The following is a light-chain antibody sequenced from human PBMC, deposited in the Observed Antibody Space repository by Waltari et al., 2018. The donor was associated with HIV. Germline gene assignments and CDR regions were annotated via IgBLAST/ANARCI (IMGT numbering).Light chain of an antibody. J-gene: IGLJ3*02. CDR1: HSVVGCFNI. Sequence: QSALPQPSSVDGYPGQSITLPSTGRHSVVGCFNIVSWYQQHPGKAPKLMIYEGINRPSGISNRFSGSKSGNTASLTISGLQAEDEADYYCCSYAGSSNWVFGGGTKLTVL. V-gene: IGLV2-23*01. CDR3: CSYAGSSNWV. CDR2: EGI.